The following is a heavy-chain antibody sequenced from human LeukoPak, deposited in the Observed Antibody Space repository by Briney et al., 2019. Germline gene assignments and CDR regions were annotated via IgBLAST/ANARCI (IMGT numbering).Heavy chain of an antibody. CDR3: AKDQRYSSSPRYYYYYGMDV. D-gene: IGHD6-6*01. CDR2: IWYDGRNK. Sequence: GRSLRPSCAASGFTFGNYGVHWVRQAPGKGLEWVAVIWYDGRNKYYADSVKGRLTISRDNSKNTVDLQMNSLRAEDTAVYYCAKDQRYSSSPRYYYYYGMDVWGQGTTVTVSS. CDR1: GFTFGNYG. J-gene: IGHJ6*02. V-gene: IGHV3-33*06.